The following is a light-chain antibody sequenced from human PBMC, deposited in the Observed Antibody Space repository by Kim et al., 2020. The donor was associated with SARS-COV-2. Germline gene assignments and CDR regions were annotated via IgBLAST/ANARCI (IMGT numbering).Light chain of an antibody. CDR1: QRLLDSDDEYPY. J-gene: IGKJ2*01. CDR3: MQRKDSPYT. Sequence: PASISCRSSQRLLDSDDEYPYLHWYLQEPGQSPQLLIYTLSYRASGVPDRFSGSGSGTDFTLTITRVEAEDVGVYYCMQRKDSPYTFGQGTKLEIK. V-gene: IGKV2-40*01. CDR2: TLS.